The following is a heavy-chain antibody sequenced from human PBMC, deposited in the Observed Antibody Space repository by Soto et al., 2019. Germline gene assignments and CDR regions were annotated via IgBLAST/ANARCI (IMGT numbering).Heavy chain of an antibody. J-gene: IGHJ1*01. V-gene: IGHV1-18*01. CDR2: ISAYNGNT. Sequence: ASVKVSCKASGYTFTSYGISWVRQAPGQGLEWMGWISAYNGNTNYAQKLQGRVTMTTDTSTSTAYMELRSLRSDDTAVYYCAIWLVAAEYFQHWGQGTLVTVSS. CDR1: GYTFTSYG. CDR3: AIWLVAAEYFQH. D-gene: IGHD6-19*01.